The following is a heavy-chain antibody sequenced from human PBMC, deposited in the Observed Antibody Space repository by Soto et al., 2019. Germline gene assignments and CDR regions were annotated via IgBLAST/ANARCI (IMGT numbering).Heavy chain of an antibody. D-gene: IGHD6-19*01. CDR3: ARDEVAVAGYYFDY. J-gene: IGHJ4*02. CDR1: GFTVSSNY. Sequence: ESGGGLIQPGGSLRLSCAASGFTVSSNYMSWVRQAPGKGLEWVSVIYSGGSTYYADSVKGRFTISRDNSKNTLYLQMNSLRAEDTAVYYCARDEVAVAGYYFDYWGQGTLVTVSS. V-gene: IGHV3-53*01. CDR2: IYSGGST.